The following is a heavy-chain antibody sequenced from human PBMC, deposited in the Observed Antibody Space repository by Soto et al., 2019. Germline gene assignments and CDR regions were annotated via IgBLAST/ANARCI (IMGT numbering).Heavy chain of an antibody. V-gene: IGHV4-59*12. Sequence: SSETLSLTCTVSGGSISSYYWSWIRQPPGKGLEWIGYIYYSGSTYYNPSLKSRVTISVDTSKNQFSLKLSSVTAADTAVYYCARDRANSPGRIAAAAIPRGWFDPWGQGTLVTVSS. CDR2: IYYSGST. CDR1: GGSISSYY. J-gene: IGHJ5*02. D-gene: IGHD6-13*01. CDR3: ARDRANSPGRIAAAAIPRGWFDP.